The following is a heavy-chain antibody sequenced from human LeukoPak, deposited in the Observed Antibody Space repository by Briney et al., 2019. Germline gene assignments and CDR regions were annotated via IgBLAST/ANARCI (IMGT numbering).Heavy chain of an antibody. J-gene: IGHJ4*02. CDR3: AREKRQTYDY. V-gene: IGHV1-46*01. Sequence: GASVKVSCKASGYTLTSYYIHWVRQAPGQGLEWMGMINPSGGSTSYAQRFQGRVTMTRDTSTSTVYMELSSLRSEDTAVYYCAREKRQTYDYWGQGTLVTVSS. CDR1: GYTLTSYY. CDR2: INPSGGST.